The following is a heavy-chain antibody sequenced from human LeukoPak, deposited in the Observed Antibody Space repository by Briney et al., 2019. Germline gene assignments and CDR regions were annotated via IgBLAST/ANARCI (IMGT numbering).Heavy chain of an antibody. CDR3: ARGYYYGSGSPQFDY. Sequence: SETLSLTCTVSGDSISSNYWSWIRQPAGKGLEWIGRIYTSGYTNYNPSLKSRVAMSLDTSKNQFSQKLSSVTAADTAVYYCARGYYYGSGSPQFDYWGQGTLVTVSS. D-gene: IGHD3-10*01. V-gene: IGHV4-4*07. J-gene: IGHJ4*02. CDR1: GDSISSNY. CDR2: IYTSGYT.